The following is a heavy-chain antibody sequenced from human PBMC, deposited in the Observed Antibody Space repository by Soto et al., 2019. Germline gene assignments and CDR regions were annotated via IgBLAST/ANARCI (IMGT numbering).Heavy chain of an antibody. CDR3: ARLSYYDSSDYYHFDH. J-gene: IGHJ4*02. D-gene: IGHD3-22*01. CDR2: VYYTGTT. CDR1: GGSISSGAY. V-gene: IGHV4-31*03. Sequence: QVQLQESGPGLVKPSETLSLTCTVSGGSISSGAYWSWIRQHRGEGLEWIGYVYYTGTTYYNPSLKRRLTISVDTSKQQFSLKLNSVTAADTAIYYCARLSYYDSSDYYHFDHWGQGTLVTVSS.